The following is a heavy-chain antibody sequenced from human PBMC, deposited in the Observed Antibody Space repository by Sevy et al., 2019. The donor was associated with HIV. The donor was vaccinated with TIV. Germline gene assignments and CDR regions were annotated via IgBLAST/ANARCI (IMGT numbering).Heavy chain of an antibody. Sequence: GGSLRLSCAASGFTFSDYYMSWIRQAPGKGLEWVSYISSSGSIIYYADSVKGRFTISRDNAKNSLYLQMNSLRAEDTAVYYCARLYCSGGSCYGGGYFQHWAQGTLVTVSS. V-gene: IGHV3-11*01. D-gene: IGHD2-15*01. J-gene: IGHJ1*01. CDR1: GFTFSDYY. CDR2: ISSSGSII. CDR3: ARLYCSGGSCYGGGYFQH.